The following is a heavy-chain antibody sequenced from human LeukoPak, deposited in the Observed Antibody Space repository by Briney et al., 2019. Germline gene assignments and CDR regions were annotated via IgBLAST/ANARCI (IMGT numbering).Heavy chain of an antibody. D-gene: IGHD3-9*01. V-gene: IGHV3-30*04. J-gene: IGHJ4*02. CDR3: SSILTGPFDY. CDR2: ISYDGSNK. Sequence: HPGGSLRLSCAASGFTFSSYAMHWVRQAPGKGLEWVAVISYDGSNKYYADSVKGRFTISRDNSKNTLYLQMNSPKTEDTAVYYCSSILTGPFDYWGQGTLVTVSS. CDR1: GFTFSSYA.